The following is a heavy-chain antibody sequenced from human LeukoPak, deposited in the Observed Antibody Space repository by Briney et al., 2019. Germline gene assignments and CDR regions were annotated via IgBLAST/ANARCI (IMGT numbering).Heavy chain of an antibody. D-gene: IGHD3-3*01. Sequence: RXPPGKGXXXXXXXXXXGSTNYNPSLKSRVTISVDTSKNQFSLKLSSVTAADTAVYYCASTLDTYYDFWSGPYYYGMDVWGQGTMVTVSS. CDR3: ASTLDTYYDFWSGPYYYGMDV. J-gene: IGHJ6*02. V-gene: IGHV4-59*01. CDR2: XXXXGST.